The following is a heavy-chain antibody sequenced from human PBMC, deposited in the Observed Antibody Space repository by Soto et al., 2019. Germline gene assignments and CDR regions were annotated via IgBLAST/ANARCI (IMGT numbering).Heavy chain of an antibody. D-gene: IGHD3-22*01. Sequence: GLPIRDWYAASEFKIISYAINRVRKEPVKGLECVSAISGSGAGTDYTDSVKGRFTISRDNARNSLYLQMNSLRAEDTAVYYCARAGGYSRIFKKKTAYDMDVWGQGTTVTVSS. J-gene: IGHJ6*02. V-gene: IGHV3-23*01. CDR2: ISGSGAGT. CDR1: EFKIISYA. CDR3: ARAGGYSRIFKKKTAYDMDV.